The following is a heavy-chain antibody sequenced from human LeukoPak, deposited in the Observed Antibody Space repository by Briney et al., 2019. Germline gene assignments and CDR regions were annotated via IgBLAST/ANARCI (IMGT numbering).Heavy chain of an antibody. J-gene: IGHJ3*02. D-gene: IGHD3-10*01. CDR2: IRIKTDGATT. V-gene: IGHV3-15*01. CDR1: GFTFSIAW. Sequence: NPGGSLRLSCAASGFTFSIAWMAWVRRAPGKGLEWVGRIRIKTDGATTAYAAPVKGRFTISRDDSTSTLYLQMNSLKTEDTAVYYCVRGGFFDAFDIWGLGTMVTVSS. CDR3: VRGGFFDAFDI.